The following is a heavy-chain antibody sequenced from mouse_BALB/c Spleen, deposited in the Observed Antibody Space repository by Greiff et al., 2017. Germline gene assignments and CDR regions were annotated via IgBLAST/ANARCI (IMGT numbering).Heavy chain of an antibody. CDR3: ARNFGGIVFAY. D-gene: IGHD1-1*01. CDR2: IWSGGST. J-gene: IGHJ3*01. V-gene: IGHV2-2*02. CDR1: GFSLTSYG. Sequence: QVQLQQSGPGLVQPSQSLSITCTVSGFSLTSYGVHWVRQSPGKGLEWLGVIWSGGSTDYNAAFISRLSISKDNSKSQVFFKMNSLQANDTAIYYCARNFGGIVFAYWGQGTLVTVSA.